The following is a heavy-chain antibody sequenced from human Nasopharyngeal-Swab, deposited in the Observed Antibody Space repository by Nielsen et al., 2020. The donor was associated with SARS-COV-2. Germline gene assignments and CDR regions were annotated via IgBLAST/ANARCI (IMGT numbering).Heavy chain of an antibody. CDR3: AREEAAAGNGEVYYYYGMDV. V-gene: IGHV3-21*04. D-gene: IGHD6-13*01. J-gene: IGHJ6*02. Sequence: GESLKISCAASGFTFSSYSMNWVRQAPGKGLEWVSSISSSSSYTYYADSVKGRFTISRDNSKNTLYLQMNSLRAEDTAVYYCAREEAAAGNGEVYYYYGMDVWGQGTTVTVSS. CDR1: GFTFSSYS. CDR2: ISSSSSYT.